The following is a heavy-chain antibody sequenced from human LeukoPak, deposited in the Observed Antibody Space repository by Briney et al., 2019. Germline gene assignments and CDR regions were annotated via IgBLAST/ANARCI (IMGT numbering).Heavy chain of an antibody. CDR1: GDSISNNH. V-gene: IGHV4-59*01. CDR3: ARQMYYSNAGYAFDI. D-gene: IGHD3-10*01. CDR2: INSDGSA. Sequence: SETLSLTCTVSGDSISNNHWSWIWQPPGKGLEWIGYINSDGSANYNPSLKSRVTIPLDTPKNQFSLELSSVTAADTAVYYCARQMYYSNAGYAFDIWGQGTVVTVSS. J-gene: IGHJ3*02.